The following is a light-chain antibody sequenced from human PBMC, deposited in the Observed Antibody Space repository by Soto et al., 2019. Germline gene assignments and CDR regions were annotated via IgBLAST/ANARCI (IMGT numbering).Light chain of an antibody. J-gene: IGKJ5*01. CDR1: QSVSSY. CDR3: QQRSNWPPAT. V-gene: IGKV3-11*01. CDR2: DAS. Sequence: EIVLTQSPATLSLSPGERATLSCRTSQSVSSYLAWYQQKPGQAPRLLIYDASNRATGIPARFSGSGSGTDFTLTISILEPEDFAFYYCQQRSNWPPATFGQGTRLEIK.